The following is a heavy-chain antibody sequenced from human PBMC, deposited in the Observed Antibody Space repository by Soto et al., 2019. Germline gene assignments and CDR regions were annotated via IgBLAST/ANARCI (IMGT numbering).Heavy chain of an antibody. D-gene: IGHD3-16*02. J-gene: IGHJ4*02. CDR1: GGSISSGGYY. CDR3: ASCVWGSYHYFDY. Sequence: QVQLQESGPGLVKPSQTLSLTCTVSGGSISSGGYYWSWIRQHPGKGLEWIGYIYYSGSTYYNPSLKSRVNISVDTSKNQFSLKLSSVTAADTAVYYCASCVWGSYHYFDYWGQGTLVTVSS. CDR2: IYYSGST. V-gene: IGHV4-31*03.